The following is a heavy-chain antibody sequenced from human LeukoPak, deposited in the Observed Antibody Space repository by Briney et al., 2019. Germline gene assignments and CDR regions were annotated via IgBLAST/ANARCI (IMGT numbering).Heavy chain of an antibody. CDR2: IYYSGST. Sequence: PSETLSLTCTVSGGSISSYYWYWIRQPPGKGLEYIGYIYYSGSTNYNPSLKSRVTISVDTSRNQFSLKLRSVTAADTAVYYCARGVYIAAAQYGYWGQGTLVTVSS. V-gene: IGHV4-59*01. CDR1: GGSISSYY. CDR3: ARGVYIAAAQYGY. D-gene: IGHD6-13*01. J-gene: IGHJ4*02.